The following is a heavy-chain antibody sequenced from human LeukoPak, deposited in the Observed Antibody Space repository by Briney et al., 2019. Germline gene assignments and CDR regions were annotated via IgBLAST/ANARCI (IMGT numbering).Heavy chain of an antibody. CDR2: ITGGGNVI. Sequence: GGSLRLSCAVSGFSFSGYSMNWVRQAPGKGLEWVAYITGGGNVIYYADSVKGRFTISRDNAKNSLYLQMNSLRAEDTAVYYCARDQSIAAPLDYWGQGTLVTVSS. CDR1: GFSFSGYS. CDR3: ARDQSIAAPLDY. V-gene: IGHV3-48*04. J-gene: IGHJ4*02. D-gene: IGHD6-6*01.